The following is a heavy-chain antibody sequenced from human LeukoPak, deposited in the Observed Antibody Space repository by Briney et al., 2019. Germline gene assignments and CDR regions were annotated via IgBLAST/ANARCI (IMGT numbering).Heavy chain of an antibody. J-gene: IGHJ6*02. D-gene: IGHD4-23*01. Sequence: PSETLSLTCTVSGGSMSPYYWNWIRQPPEKGLEWIGYIYYSGSTNYNPSLKSRVTISIDTSKNQFSLKLSSVIAADTAVYYCARPKRDDVGNSFYYYGMDVWGQGTTVTVSS. V-gene: IGHV4-59*01. CDR2: IYYSGST. CDR1: GGSMSPYY. CDR3: ARPKRDDVGNSFYYYGMDV.